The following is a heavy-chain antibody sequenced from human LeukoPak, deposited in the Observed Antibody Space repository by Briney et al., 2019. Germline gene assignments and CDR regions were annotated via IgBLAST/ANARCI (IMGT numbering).Heavy chain of an antibody. D-gene: IGHD3-22*01. CDR1: GFTFSDCA. Sequence: PGGSLRLSCAASGFTFSDCALDWVRQASGKGLEWVGRISSKDNNYATAYGASVKGRFTISRDDSKNTAYLQMNSLKTEDTAVYYCASNNYYDSSGYLDYWGQGTLVTVSS. CDR3: ASNNYYDSSGYLDY. J-gene: IGHJ4*02. CDR2: ISSKDNNYAT. V-gene: IGHV3-73*01.